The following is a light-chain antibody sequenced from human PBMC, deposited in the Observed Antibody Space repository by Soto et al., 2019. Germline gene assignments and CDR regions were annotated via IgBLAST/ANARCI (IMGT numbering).Light chain of an antibody. J-gene: IGKJ1*01. CDR1: QSVGGS. CDR2: HTS. Sequence: ETVLTQSPGTLSLSPWERATLSCRASQSVGGSLACYQQRPGQAPRLLVYHTSNRATGIPDRFSASGSGTDFTLTISRLEPEDFAVYYCQQYESSPRTFGQGTKVDIK. CDR3: QQYESSPRT. V-gene: IGKV3-20*01.